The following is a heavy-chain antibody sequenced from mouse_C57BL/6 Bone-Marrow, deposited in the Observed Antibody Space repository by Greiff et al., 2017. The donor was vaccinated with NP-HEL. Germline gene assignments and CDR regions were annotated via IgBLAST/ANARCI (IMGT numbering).Heavy chain of an antibody. CDR3: ARGLTGISWFAY. Sequence: EVHLVESGPGLVKPSQSLSLTCSVTGYSITSGYYWNWIRQFPGNKLEWMGYISYDGSNNYNPSLKNRISITRDTSKNQFFLKLNSVTTEDTATYYCARGLTGISWFAYWGQGTLVTVSA. D-gene: IGHD4-1*01. J-gene: IGHJ3*01. V-gene: IGHV3-6*01. CDR2: ISYDGSN. CDR1: GYSITSGYY.